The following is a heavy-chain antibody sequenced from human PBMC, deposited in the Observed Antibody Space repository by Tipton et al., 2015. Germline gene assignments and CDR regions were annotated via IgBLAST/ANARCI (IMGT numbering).Heavy chain of an antibody. Sequence: TLSLTCTVSGGSIRSGGHYWGWIRQPPGKGLEWIGSIFHRGDTNYNPSLKSRVTIPLDTSKNQFSLKLNSVTAADTAVYYCACQDYDSLTRDYQTVDYWGQGILVTVSS. J-gene: IGHJ4*02. CDR1: GGSIRSGGHY. CDR2: IFHRGDT. CDR3: ACQDYDSLTRDYQTVDY. V-gene: IGHV4-39*07. D-gene: IGHD3-9*01.